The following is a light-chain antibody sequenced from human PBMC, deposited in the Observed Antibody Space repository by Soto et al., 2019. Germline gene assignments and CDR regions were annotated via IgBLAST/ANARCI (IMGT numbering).Light chain of an antibody. CDR2: TVS. Sequence: VMTQTPRSLTVTPGEPASISCRSSQSLLDSDDGNTYLDWYLQKPGQSPQLLIYTVSYRASGVPDRFSGSGSGTDFTLKISRVEAEDVGVYYCMQRIDCPLTFGGGTKVDI. J-gene: IGKJ4*02. CDR1: QSLLDSDDGNTY. CDR3: MQRIDCPLT. V-gene: IGKV2-40*01.